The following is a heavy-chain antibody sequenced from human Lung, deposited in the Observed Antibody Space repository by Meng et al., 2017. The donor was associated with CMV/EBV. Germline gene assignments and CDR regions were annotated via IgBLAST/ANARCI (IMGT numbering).Heavy chain of an antibody. CDR2: IYTSGTT. Sequence: QVQLQESGHGLVKPSETLSLTCTVSGGSISSYYWSWIRQSAGKGLEWIGRIYTSGTTIYNPSLKSRLTLSLDTSKNQFSLKLNSVTAADTAVYYCARAEADTGNFDYWGQGTLVTVSS. J-gene: IGHJ4*02. V-gene: IGHV4-4*07. CDR1: GGSISSYY. CDR3: ARAEADTGNFDY. D-gene: IGHD6-19*01.